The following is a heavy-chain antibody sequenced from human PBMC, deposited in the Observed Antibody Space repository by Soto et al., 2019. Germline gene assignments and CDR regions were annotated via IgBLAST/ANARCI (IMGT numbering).Heavy chain of an antibody. V-gene: IGHV2-5*02. CDR3: AYRRRLNNVWYPFDN. CDR2: IFWDDDK. J-gene: IGHJ4*02. Sequence: QITLKESGPTLVNPTQTLTLTCTFSGFSLSTSGVGVGWIRQPPGKALELLALIFWDDDKHYIPSLKNRLTITKDTSKNQVVLTMTNMDPVDTATYYCAYRRRLNNVWYPFDNWGQGTLVTVSS. D-gene: IGHD2-15*01. CDR1: GFSLSTSGVG.